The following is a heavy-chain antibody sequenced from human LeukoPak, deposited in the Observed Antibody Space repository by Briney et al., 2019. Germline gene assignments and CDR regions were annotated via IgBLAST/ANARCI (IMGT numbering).Heavy chain of an antibody. CDR2: ISGSGGST. CDR1: GFTFSSYA. Sequence: GGSLRLSCAASGFTFSSYAMSWVRQAPGKGLEWVSAISGSGGSTYYADSVKGRFTISRDNSKNTLYLQMNSLRAEDTAVYYCAKHDYGGKWADACDLWGQGTMVTVSS. D-gene: IGHD4-23*01. V-gene: IGHV3-23*01. CDR3: AKHDYGGKWADACDL. J-gene: IGHJ3*01.